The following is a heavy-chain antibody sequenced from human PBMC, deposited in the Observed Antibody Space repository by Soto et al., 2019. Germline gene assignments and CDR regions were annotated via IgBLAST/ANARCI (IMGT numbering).Heavy chain of an antibody. Sequence: ASVKVSCAASGESFTGYYMRWVRQEPGQGLEWMGFINPNSGGTNYAQKFQGWVTMTRDTSISTAYMELSRLRSDDTAVYYCARDRLRGYCSSTSCLIKNNWFDPWGQGTLVSVSS. CDR3: ARDRLRGYCSSTSCLIKNNWFDP. V-gene: IGHV1-2*04. CDR1: GESFTGYY. J-gene: IGHJ5*02. D-gene: IGHD2-2*01. CDR2: INPNSGGT.